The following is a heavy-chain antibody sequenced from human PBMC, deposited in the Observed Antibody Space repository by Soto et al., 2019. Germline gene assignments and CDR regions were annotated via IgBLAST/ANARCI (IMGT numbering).Heavy chain of an antibody. CDR1: GFTFSSYG. CDR2: ISCDGSKK. V-gene: IGHV3-30*18. Sequence: QVQLVESGGGVVQPGRSLRLSCGASGFTFSSYGMHWVRQAPGKGLEWVAVISCDGSKKYYADSVKGRFTISRDTSKNSRYMQLNSMRAEDTAVYYCAKDQGTLTYYYYGIDVWGQGTTVTVSS. CDR3: AKDQGTLTYYYYGIDV. D-gene: IGHD4-17*01. J-gene: IGHJ6*02.